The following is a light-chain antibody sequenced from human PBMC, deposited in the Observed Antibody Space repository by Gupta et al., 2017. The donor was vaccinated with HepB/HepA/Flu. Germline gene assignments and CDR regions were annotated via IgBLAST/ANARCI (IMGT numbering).Light chain of an antibody. Sequence: SALTQPAPVSGSPGPSITISCTGTSSDVGSYNLVSWYQQHPGKAPKLMIYEVSKRPSGVSNRFSGSKSGNTASLTISGLQAEDEADYYCCSYAGSSSEVFGTGTKLTVL. J-gene: IGLJ1*01. CDR3: CSYAGSSSEV. CDR1: SSDVGSYNL. V-gene: IGLV2-23*02. CDR2: EVS.